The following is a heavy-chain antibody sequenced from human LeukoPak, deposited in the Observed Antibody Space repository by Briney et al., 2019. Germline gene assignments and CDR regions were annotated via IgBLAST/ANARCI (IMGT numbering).Heavy chain of an antibody. CDR3: ARDLVRGTTPFDY. Sequence: QASETLSLTCTVSGGSISSYYWSWIRQPPGKGLEWIGYIYHSGSTYYNPSLKSRVTISVDRSKNQFSLKLSSVTAADTAVYYCARDLVRGTTPFDYWGQGTLVAVSS. CDR1: GGSISSYY. D-gene: IGHD3-10*01. CDR2: IYHSGST. V-gene: IGHV4-59*12. J-gene: IGHJ4*02.